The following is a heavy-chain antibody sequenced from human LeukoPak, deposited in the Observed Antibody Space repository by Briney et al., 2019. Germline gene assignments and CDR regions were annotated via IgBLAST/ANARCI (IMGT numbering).Heavy chain of an antibody. D-gene: IGHD3-3*01. CDR2: ISGSGGST. CDR1: GFTFSSYA. Sequence: QSGGSLRLSCAASGFTFSSYAMSWVRQAPGKGLEWVSAISGSGGSTYYADSVKGRFTISRDNAKNSLYLQMNSLRAEDTAVYYCARYSFGVVDYWGQGTLVTVSS. J-gene: IGHJ4*02. CDR3: ARYSFGVVDY. V-gene: IGHV3-23*01.